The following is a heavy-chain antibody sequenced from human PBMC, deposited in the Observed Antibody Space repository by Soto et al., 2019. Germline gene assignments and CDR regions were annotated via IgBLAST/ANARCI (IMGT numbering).Heavy chain of an antibody. V-gene: IGHV3-23*01. Sequence: EVQLLESGGGLVQPGGSLRLSCAASGFTFYNYAMNWVRQAPGKGLEWVSTISGGGGGTYYADSVKGRFTISRDNSRNTVYLQMNSLRAEDTAVYYCAKKGLGSLATYCTTGDCHYAFDVWGQGTLVTVSS. CDR2: ISGGGGGT. D-gene: IGHD2-8*01. CDR1: GFTFYNYA. CDR3: AKKGLGSLATYCTTGDCHYAFDV. J-gene: IGHJ3*01.